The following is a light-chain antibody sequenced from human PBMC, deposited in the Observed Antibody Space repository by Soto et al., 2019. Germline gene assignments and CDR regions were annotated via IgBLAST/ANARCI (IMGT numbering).Light chain of an antibody. V-gene: IGKV3-15*01. CDR2: GAS. Sequence: EIVMTQSPATLSVSPEERATLSCRASPSVSSNLAWYQQKPGQAPRLLIYGASTRATGIPARFSGSGSVTEFSLPISRLQAEDFSVYSCQQYNNWPKWTFGQGTKVEIK. CDR1: PSVSSN. CDR3: QQYNNWPKWT. J-gene: IGKJ1*01.